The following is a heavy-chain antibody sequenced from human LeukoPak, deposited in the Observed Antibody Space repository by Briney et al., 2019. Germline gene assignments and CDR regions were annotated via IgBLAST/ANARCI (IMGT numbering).Heavy chain of an antibody. D-gene: IGHD5-24*01. J-gene: IGHJ4*02. CDR3: AKIEATISLPDY. CDR2: INDIGST. CDR1: GGSLSIYY. V-gene: IGHV4-59*13. Sequence: SETLSLTCTVSGGSLSIYYWSWLRKSPGKGLEWIAFINDIGSTNYIPSLMSRATISMDTSKNQFSLKLSSVTAADTAVYYWAKIEATISLPDYWGQGTLVTVSS.